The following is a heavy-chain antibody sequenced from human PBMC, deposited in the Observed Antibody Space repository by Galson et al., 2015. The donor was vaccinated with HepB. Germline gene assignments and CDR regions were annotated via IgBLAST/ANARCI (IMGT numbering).Heavy chain of an antibody. D-gene: IGHD3-10*01. CDR2: IDPSDSYT. J-gene: IGHJ3*02. V-gene: IGHV5-10-1*01. CDR3: AGPLWFGELSPNDAFDI. CDR1: GYSFTSYW. Sequence: QSGAEVKKPGESLRISCKGSGYSFTSYWISWVRQMPGEGLEWMGRIDPSDSYTNYSPSFQGHVTISADKSISTAYLQWSSLKASDTAMYYCAGPLWFGELSPNDAFDIWGQGTMVTVSS.